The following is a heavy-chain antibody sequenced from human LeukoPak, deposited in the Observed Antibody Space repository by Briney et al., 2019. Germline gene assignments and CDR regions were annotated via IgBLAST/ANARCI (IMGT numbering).Heavy chain of an antibody. CDR1: GGSISSYY. D-gene: IGHD3-3*01. CDR3: ARRRDLEGYYYYGMDV. Sequence: SETLSLTCTVSGGSISSYYWSWIRQPPGKGLEWIGYIYYSGSTNYNPSLKSRVTISVDTSKYQFSLKLSSVTAADTAVYYCARRRDLEGYYYYGMDVWGQGTTVTVSS. J-gene: IGHJ6*02. V-gene: IGHV4-59*08. CDR2: IYYSGST.